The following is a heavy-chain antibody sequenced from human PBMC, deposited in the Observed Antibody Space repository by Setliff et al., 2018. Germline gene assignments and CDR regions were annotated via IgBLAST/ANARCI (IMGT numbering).Heavy chain of an antibody. Sequence: ASVKVSCKTSGYSFIRYYMYWVRQAPGQGLEWMGLINVSGGSASYEQKFQGRVTMTRDTSTGTVYMELTSLRSEDTAVYYCARGGEYCDGVSCFSYNWFDMWGQGTLVTVSS. CDR2: INVSGGSA. CDR3: ARGGEYCDGVSCFSYNWFDM. D-gene: IGHD2-21*01. J-gene: IGHJ5*02. V-gene: IGHV1-46*01. CDR1: GYSFIRYY.